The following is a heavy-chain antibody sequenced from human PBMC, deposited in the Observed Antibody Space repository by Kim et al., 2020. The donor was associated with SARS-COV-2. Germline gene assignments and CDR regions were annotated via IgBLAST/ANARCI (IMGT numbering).Heavy chain of an antibody. Sequence: GGSLRLSCAASGFTFDDYAMHWVRQAPGKGLEWVSLISWDGGSTYYADSVKGRFTISRDNSKNSLYLQMNSLRAEDTALYYCAKDSIGPNPPKYYYYGMDVWGQGTTVTVSS. CDR3: AKDSIGPNPPKYYYYGMDV. CDR1: GFTFDDYA. D-gene: IGHD1-26*01. V-gene: IGHV3-43D*03. J-gene: IGHJ6*02. CDR2: ISWDGGST.